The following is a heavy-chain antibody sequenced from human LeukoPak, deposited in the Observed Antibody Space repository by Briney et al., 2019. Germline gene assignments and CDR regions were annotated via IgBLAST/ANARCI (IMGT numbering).Heavy chain of an antibody. Sequence: PSQTLSLTCTVSGGSISSGSYYWSWIRQPAGKGLEWIGRIYTSGSTNYNPSLKSRVTISVDTSKNQFSLKLSSVTAADTAVYYWARVAYSYYMDVWGKGTTVTVSS. V-gene: IGHV4-61*02. J-gene: IGHJ6*03. CDR1: GGSISSGSYY. CDR3: ARVAYSYYMDV. CDR2: IYTSGST.